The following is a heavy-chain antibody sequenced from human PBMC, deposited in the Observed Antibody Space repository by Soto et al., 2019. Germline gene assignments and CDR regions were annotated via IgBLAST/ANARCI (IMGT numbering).Heavy chain of an antibody. CDR3: ARESEDLTSNFDY. V-gene: IGHV3-21*06. J-gene: IGHJ4*02. Sequence: GGSLRLSCAASGFTFTRYSMNWVRQAPGKGLEWVSSISSTTNYIYCGDSMKGRFTISRDNAENSLYLEMNSLRAEDTAVYYCARESEDLTSNFDYWGQGTLVTAAS. CDR1: GFTFTRYS. CDR2: ISSTTNYI.